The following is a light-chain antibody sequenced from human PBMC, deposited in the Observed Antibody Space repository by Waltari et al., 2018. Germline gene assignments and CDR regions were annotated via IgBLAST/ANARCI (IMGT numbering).Light chain of an antibody. CDR3: QQYGSSPRET. J-gene: IGKJ1*01. CDR2: GAS. Sequence: EIVLPQSPGTLSLSPGDRATLSCRASQSVSSSYLAWYQQKPGQAPRLLIYGASSRATGIPDRFSGSGSGTDFTLTISRLEPEDFAVYYCQQYGSSPRETFGQGTKVEIK. V-gene: IGKV3-20*01. CDR1: QSVSSSY.